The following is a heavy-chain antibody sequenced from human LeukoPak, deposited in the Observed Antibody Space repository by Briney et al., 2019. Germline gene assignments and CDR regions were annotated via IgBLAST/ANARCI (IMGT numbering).Heavy chain of an antibody. Sequence: SVKVSCKASGGTFSSYAISWVRQAPGQGLEWMGGIIPIFGTSNYAQKFHGRVTITADESTSTAYMEMSSMRYEDTDVYYCARVISRETYTIFGVVKYGYFDYWGQGTLVTVSS. D-gene: IGHD3-3*01. V-gene: IGHV1-69*13. CDR1: GGTFSSYA. CDR3: ARVISRETYTIFGVVKYGYFDY. CDR2: IIPIFGTS. J-gene: IGHJ4*02.